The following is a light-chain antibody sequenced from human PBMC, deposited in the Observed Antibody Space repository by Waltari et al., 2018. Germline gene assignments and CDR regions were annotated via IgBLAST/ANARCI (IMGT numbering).Light chain of an antibody. Sequence: QSALTQPPSASGSPGQSVTISCTGTSTDVGVYNYVSWYQQHPGKAPKRMVYEVSKRPPGVPERFSRSKAGNTASLTVSGLQAEDEADYYCSSYAGSDNLIFGGGTKLTVL. CDR1: STDVGVYNY. CDR2: EVS. CDR3: SSYAGSDNLI. V-gene: IGLV2-8*01. J-gene: IGLJ2*01.